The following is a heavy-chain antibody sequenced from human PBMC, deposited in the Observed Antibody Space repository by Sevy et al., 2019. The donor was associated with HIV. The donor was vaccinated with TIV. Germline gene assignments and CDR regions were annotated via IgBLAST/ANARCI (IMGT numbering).Heavy chain of an antibody. Sequence: GGSLRLSCTASGFMFSSYEMNWVRQAPGKGLEWISYISYSGSSTYYSDSVKGRCTISRDNAKNSLYLQMNSLRAEDTAVYYCARDLPPSATTVAHFDYWGQGTLVTVSS. CDR3: ARDLPPSATTVAHFDY. J-gene: IGHJ4*02. CDR1: GFMFSSYE. V-gene: IGHV3-48*03. D-gene: IGHD4-17*01. CDR2: ISYSGSST.